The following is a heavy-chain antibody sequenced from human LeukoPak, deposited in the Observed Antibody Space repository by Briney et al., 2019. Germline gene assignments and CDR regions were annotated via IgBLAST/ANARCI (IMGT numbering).Heavy chain of an antibody. CDR2: IYSGGST. CDR3: ASSGTASRGAMDV. J-gene: IGHJ6*02. CDR1: GFTFGDYA. V-gene: IGHV3-66*01. Sequence: GRSLRLSCTASGFTFGDYAMSWARQAPGKGLEWVSAIYSGGSTFYAASVRGRFNISRDNSKKTMFLQMSSLRVEDAAVYYCASSGTASRGAMDVWGQGTTVTVSS. D-gene: IGHD1-1*01.